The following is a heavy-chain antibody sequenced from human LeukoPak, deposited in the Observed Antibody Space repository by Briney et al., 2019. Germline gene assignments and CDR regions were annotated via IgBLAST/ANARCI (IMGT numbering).Heavy chain of an antibody. Sequence: PGGSLRLSCAGSGFNFIDYNMNWVRQAPGKGLEWISYISSRGTTYYADSVKGRFTISRDNARNSLYLQGDSLTAADTAVYYCTRGVPATISGWYFDLWGRGTLVTVSS. CDR3: TRGVPATISGWYFDL. J-gene: IGHJ2*01. CDR2: ISSRGTT. V-gene: IGHV3-69-1*01. CDR1: GFNFIDYN. D-gene: IGHD3-9*01.